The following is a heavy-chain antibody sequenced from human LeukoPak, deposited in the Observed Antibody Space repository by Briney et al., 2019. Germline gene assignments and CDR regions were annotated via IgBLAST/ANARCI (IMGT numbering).Heavy chain of an antibody. D-gene: IGHD2-2*01. CDR3: ARVPQLLSYYDYGMDV. V-gene: IGHV3-74*01. CDR2: INSDGSST. J-gene: IGHJ6*02. Sequence: GGSLRLSCAASGFTFSSYWMHWVRHAPGKGLVWVSRINSDGSSTSYADSVKGRFTISRDNAKNTLYLQMNSLRAEDTAVYYCARVPQLLSYYDYGMDVWGQGTTVTVSS. CDR1: GFTFSSYW.